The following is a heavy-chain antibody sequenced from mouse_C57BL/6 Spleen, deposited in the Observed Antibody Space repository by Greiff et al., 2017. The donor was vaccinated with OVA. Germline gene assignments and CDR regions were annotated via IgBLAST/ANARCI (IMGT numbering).Heavy chain of an antibody. CDR3: ARGGGRASYAMDY. Sequence: VQLQQSGPELVKPGASVKISCKASGYTFTDYYMNWVKQSHGKSLEWIGDINPNNGGTSYNQKFKGKATLTVDKSSSTAYMELRSLTSEDSAVYYCARGGGRASYAMDYWGQGTSVTVSS. V-gene: IGHV1-26*01. D-gene: IGHD6-1*01. CDR1: GYTFTDYY. CDR2: INPNNGGT. J-gene: IGHJ4*01.